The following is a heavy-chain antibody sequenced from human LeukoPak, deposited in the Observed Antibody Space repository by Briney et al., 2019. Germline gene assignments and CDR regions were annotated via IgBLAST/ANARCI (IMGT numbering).Heavy chain of an antibody. CDR3: ARDYLNPLGSYDIHDAFDI. J-gene: IGHJ3*02. CDR2: INPNSGGT. Sequence: ASVKVSCKASGYTFTGYYMHWVRQAPGQGLEWMGRINPNSGGTNYAQKFQGRVTMTRDTSISTAYMELSRLRSDDTAVYYCARDYLNPLGSYDIHDAFDIWGQGTMVTVSS. V-gene: IGHV1-2*06. CDR1: GYTFTGYY. D-gene: IGHD2-15*01.